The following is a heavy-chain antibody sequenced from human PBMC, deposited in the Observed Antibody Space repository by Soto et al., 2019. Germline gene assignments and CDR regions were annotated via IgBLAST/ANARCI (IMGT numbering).Heavy chain of an antibody. Sequence: VQLVESGGGVVQPGRSLRLSCAASGFTFSSYGMHWVRQAPGKGLEWVAVISYDGSNKYYADSVKGRFTISRDNSKNTLYLQMNSLRAEDTAVYYCAKDGYYYDSSGYYYYFDYWGQGTLVTVSS. J-gene: IGHJ4*02. V-gene: IGHV3-30*18. CDR2: ISYDGSNK. D-gene: IGHD3-22*01. CDR1: GFTFSSYG. CDR3: AKDGYYYDSSGYYYYFDY.